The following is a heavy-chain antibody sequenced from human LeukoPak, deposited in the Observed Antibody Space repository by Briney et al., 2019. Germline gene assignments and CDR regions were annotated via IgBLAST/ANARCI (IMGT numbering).Heavy chain of an antibody. Sequence: PGGSLRLSCAASGFTFSSYAMSWIRQPPGKGLEWIGEINHSGSTNYNPSLKSRVTISVDTSKNQFSLKLSSVTAADTAVYYCARGGAVAGRYYFDYWGQGTLVTVSS. D-gene: IGHD6-19*01. CDR2: INHSGST. V-gene: IGHV4-34*01. CDR3: ARGGAVAGRYYFDY. J-gene: IGHJ4*02. CDR1: GFTFSSYA.